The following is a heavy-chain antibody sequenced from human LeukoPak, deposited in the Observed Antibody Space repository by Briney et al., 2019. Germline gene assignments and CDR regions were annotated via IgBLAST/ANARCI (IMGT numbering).Heavy chain of an antibody. CDR2: IYYSGST. Sequence: PSETLSLTCTVSGGSVSSSRYYWGWIRQPPGKGLEWIGYIYYSGSTYYNPSLKSRVTISVDTSKNQFSLKLSSVTAADTAVYYCARVWKDTAMIHFDYWGQGTLVTVSS. V-gene: IGHV4-31*02. CDR3: ARVWKDTAMIHFDY. CDR1: GGSVSSSRYY. D-gene: IGHD5-18*01. J-gene: IGHJ4*02.